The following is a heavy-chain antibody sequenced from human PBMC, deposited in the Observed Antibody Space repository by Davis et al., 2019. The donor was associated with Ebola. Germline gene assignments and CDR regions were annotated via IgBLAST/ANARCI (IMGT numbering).Heavy chain of an antibody. Sequence: PGGSLRLSCAPPPPPSRPHAMPRPPPAPGKGLEWVSAISGSGGSTYYADSVKGRFTISRDNSKNTLYLQMNSLRAEDTAVYYCAKGLLGSGYDSHWGQGTTVTVSS. D-gene: IGHD5-12*01. CDR1: PPPSRPHA. J-gene: IGHJ6*02. V-gene: IGHV3-23*01. CDR2: ISGSGGST. CDR3: AKGLLGSGYDSH.